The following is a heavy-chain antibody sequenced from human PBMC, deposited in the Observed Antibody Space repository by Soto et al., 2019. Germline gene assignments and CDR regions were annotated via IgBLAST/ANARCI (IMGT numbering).Heavy chain of an antibody. CDR3: ARDNFVELRGTCFDP. J-gene: IGHJ5*02. Sequence: QVHLEQSGTEVKKPGSSVKVSCKASGDTFKSYSINWIRQAPGPGLEWMGGIIPMSGSPDYAQKFQGRVTITADESTSTVYMELSSLRTEDTAIYYCARDNFVELRGTCFDPWGQGTLVIVSS. V-gene: IGHV1-69*01. D-gene: IGHD1-7*01. CDR2: IIPMSGSP. CDR1: GDTFKSYS.